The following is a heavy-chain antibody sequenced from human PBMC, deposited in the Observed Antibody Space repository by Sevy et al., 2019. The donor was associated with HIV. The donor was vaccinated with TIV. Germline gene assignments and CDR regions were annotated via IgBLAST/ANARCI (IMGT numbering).Heavy chain of an antibody. Sequence: ASVKVSCKASGNTFSSYAINWVRKAPGQGLEWIGGIIPTFGTPTYAQRFQGRVIISADESTSTAHMELRSLRSEDTAVYYCTRDLSDFFDGRGCFEFWGQGTLVTVSS. D-gene: IGHD2-15*01. CDR2: IIPTFGTP. J-gene: IGHJ4*02. CDR3: TRDLSDFFDGRGCFEF. CDR1: GNTFSSYA. V-gene: IGHV1-69*13.